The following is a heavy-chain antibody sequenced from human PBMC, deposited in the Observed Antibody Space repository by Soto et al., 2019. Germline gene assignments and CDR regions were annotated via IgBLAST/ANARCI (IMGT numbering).Heavy chain of an antibody. V-gene: IGHV3-23*01. CDR1: GCPFSSYS. D-gene: IGHD5-18*01. CDR3: ANSGYSYGLFDY. CDR2: ISGSGGST. J-gene: IGHJ4*02. Sequence: PGGSLILSCAASGCPFSSYSMSWVRTAPGKGLEWVSAISGSGGSTYYADSVKGRFTISRDNSKNTLYLQMNSLRAEDTAVYYCANSGYSYGLFDYWGQGTLVTVSS.